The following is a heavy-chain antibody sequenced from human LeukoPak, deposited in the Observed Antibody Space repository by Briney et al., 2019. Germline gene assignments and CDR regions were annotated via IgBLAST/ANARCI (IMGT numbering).Heavy chain of an antibody. V-gene: IGHV3-20*04. Sequence: PGGSLILSCAASGFTFDDFGMSWVRQAPGKGLEWVSGINWNGGRTGYADSVKGRFIISRDNAKNSLYLQMNSLRAEDTALYYCARDTTVTTFWFDPWGQGTLVTVSS. D-gene: IGHD4-17*01. J-gene: IGHJ5*02. CDR2: INWNGGRT. CDR3: ARDTTVTTFWFDP. CDR1: GFTFDDFG.